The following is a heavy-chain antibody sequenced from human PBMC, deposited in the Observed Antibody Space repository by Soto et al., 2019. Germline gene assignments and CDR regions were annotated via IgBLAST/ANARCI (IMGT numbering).Heavy chain of an antibody. Sequence: QVQLVQSGAEVKNPGASVTVSCKASGERFTTYGISRVRQAPGQGLEWMGWISTYNTNTNFAPKFQGRLLLTTDTSSTTAHMELRSLRPDDTAVYYCARWAGQVRDYGGPFDYWGQGTLVTVSS. CDR1: GERFTTYG. D-gene: IGHD4-17*01. CDR3: ARWAGQVRDYGGPFDY. CDR2: ISTYNTNT. J-gene: IGHJ4*02. V-gene: IGHV1-18*04.